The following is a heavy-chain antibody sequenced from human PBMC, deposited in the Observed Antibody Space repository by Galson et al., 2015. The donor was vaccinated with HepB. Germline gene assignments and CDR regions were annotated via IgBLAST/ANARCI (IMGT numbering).Heavy chain of an antibody. CDR1: GFTFTRHT. Sequence: SLRLSCAASGFTFTRHTMNWVRQAPGKGPEWVSSISSSRSYIYYADSVKGRFTITRDNAKKSLYLQMNSLRAEDTAVYYLARDILKVWFGELPGIDAFYIWGQGTMVTVSS. J-gene: IGHJ3*02. CDR2: ISSSRSYI. CDR3: ARDILKVWFGELPGIDAFYI. V-gene: IGHV3-21*01. D-gene: IGHD3-10*01.